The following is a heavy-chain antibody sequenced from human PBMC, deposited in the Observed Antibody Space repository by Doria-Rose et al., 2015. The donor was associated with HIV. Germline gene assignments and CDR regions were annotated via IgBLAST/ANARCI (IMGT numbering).Heavy chain of an antibody. CDR2: IFSDDER. D-gene: IGHD6-13*01. V-gene: IGHV2-26*01. Sequence: QTTLKESGPVLVKPTETLTLTCTVSGVSLSSPGMGVGWIRQPPGKALEWLANIFSDDERSYKTSLKSRLTISRGTSKSQVVLTMTDMVPVDTATYYCARIKSSRWYHKYYFDFWGQGTLVIVSA. CDR3: ARIKSSRWYHKYYFDF. J-gene: IGHJ4*02. CDR1: GVSLSSPGMG.